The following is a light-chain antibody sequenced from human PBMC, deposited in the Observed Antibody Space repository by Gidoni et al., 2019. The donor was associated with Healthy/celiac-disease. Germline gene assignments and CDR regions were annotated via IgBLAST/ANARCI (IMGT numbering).Light chain of an antibody. Sequence: DIQMTQSPSSLSASVGDRVTITCQASQDISNYLNWYQQKPGKAPQLLIYDSSNLETGVPSRFSRSGSGTDFTFTISSLQPEDIATYYCQQYDNLLPITFGPGTKVDIK. V-gene: IGKV1-33*01. CDR2: DSS. CDR1: QDISNY. J-gene: IGKJ3*01. CDR3: QQYDNLLPIT.